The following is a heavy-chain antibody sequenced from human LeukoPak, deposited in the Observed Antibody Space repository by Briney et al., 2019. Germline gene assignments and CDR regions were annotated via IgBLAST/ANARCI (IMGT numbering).Heavy chain of an antibody. J-gene: IGHJ4*02. CDR2: ISWNSGSI. Sequence: GGSLRLSCAASGFTFDDYAMHWVRQAPGKGLEWVSGISWNSGSIGYADSVKGRFTISRDNAKNSLYLQMNSLRAEDMALYYCAKDSRAVAGRVDYWGQGTLVTVSS. V-gene: IGHV3-9*03. CDR1: GFTFDDYA. D-gene: IGHD6-19*01. CDR3: AKDSRAVAGRVDY.